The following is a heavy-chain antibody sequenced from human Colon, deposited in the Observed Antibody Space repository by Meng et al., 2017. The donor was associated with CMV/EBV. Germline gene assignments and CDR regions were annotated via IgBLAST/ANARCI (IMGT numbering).Heavy chain of an antibody. CDR3: ARYLGHSYYSGRYYGLDV. V-gene: IGHV3-7*01. CDR1: GFTFSSYC. CDR2: IKPDGSET. D-gene: IGHD1-26*01. Sequence: GESRKISGAASGFTFSSYCMTWVRQAPGKGREWGANIKPDGSETYYLDSVEGRFTISRDNAETSLYLHMNSLRAEDTAVYYCARYLGHSYYSGRYYGLDVWGQGTTVTVSS. J-gene: IGHJ6*02.